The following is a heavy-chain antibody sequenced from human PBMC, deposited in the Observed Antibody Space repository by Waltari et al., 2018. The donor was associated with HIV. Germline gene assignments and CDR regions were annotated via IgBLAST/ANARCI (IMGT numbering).Heavy chain of an antibody. D-gene: IGHD6-19*01. Sequence: VHLVESGGGSVQPGKSLSLSCVASGLKFENFGIVWDGTVIGYADSAKGRFIISRDNAKNSVYLQMNSLRREDTAVYYCTNAAVAGLGALENWGQGAAVTVSS. V-gene: IGHV3-9*01. CDR1: GLKFENFG. CDR2: TVI. J-gene: IGHJ3*02. CDR3: TNAAVAGLGALEN.